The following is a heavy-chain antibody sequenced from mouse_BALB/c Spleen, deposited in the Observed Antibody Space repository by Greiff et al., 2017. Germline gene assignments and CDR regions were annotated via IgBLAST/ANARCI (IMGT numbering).Heavy chain of an antibody. J-gene: IGHJ4*01. Sequence: QVQLKESGPGLVQPSQSLSITCTVSGFSLTSYGVHWVRQSPGKGLEWLGVIWSGGSTDYNAAFISRLSISKDNSKSQVFFKMNSLQANDTAIYYCARSCTTASYAMDYWGQGTSVTVSS. V-gene: IGHV2-2*02. D-gene: IGHD1-2*01. CDR3: ARSCTTASYAMDY. CDR2: IWSGGST. CDR1: GFSLTSYG.